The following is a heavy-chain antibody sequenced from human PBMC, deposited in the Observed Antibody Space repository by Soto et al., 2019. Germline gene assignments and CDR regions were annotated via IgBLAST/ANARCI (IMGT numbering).Heavy chain of an antibody. CDR3: ARASYSSSSEGSYYYYGMDV. CDR2: INPNSGGT. Sequence: GSSVKVSCKASGYTFTGYYMHWVRQAPGQGLEWMGWINPNSGGTNYAQKFQGWVTMTRDTSISTAYMELSRLRSDDTAVYYCARASYSSSSEGSYYYYGMDVWCQGTTVTVSS. J-gene: IGHJ6*02. V-gene: IGHV1-2*04. CDR1: GYTFTGYY. D-gene: IGHD6-6*01.